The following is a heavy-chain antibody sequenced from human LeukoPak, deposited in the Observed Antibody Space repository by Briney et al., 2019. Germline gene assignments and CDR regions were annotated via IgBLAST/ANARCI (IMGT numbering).Heavy chain of an antibody. J-gene: IGHJ4*02. CDR2: INPNSGGT. CDR3: ARDIYPYYYDSSDQATVDY. V-gene: IGHV1-2*02. CDR1: GYTFTGYY. Sequence: ASVKVSCKASGYTFTGYYMHWVRQAPGQGLEWMGWINPNSGGTNYAQKFQGRVTMTRDTSISTAYMELSRLRSDDTAVYYCARDIYPYYYDSSDQATVDYWGQGTLVTVSS. D-gene: IGHD3-22*01.